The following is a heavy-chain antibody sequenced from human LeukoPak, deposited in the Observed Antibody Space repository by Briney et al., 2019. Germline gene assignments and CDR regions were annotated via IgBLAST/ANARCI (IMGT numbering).Heavy chain of an antibody. CDR1: GLTVSSYG. J-gene: IGHJ5*02. V-gene: IGHV3-23*01. D-gene: IGHD4-17*01. CDR3: AKAAYGDYENWFDP. Sequence: GGSLRLSCAASGLTVSSYGMSWVRQAPGKGLEWVSAISDRSDSTYYADSVKGRFTISRDNSKNTLYLQMNSLRVEDTAVYYCAKAAYGDYENWFDPWGQGTLVTVSS. CDR2: ISDRSDST.